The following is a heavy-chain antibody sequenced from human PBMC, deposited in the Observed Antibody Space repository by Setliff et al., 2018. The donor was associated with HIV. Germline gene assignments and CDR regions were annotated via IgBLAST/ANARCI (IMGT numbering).Heavy chain of an antibody. V-gene: IGHV4-39*07. CDR2: IYSGGTT. D-gene: IGHD2-21*02. CDR1: GGSISSSSYY. CDR3: ARQGNIVVVTSFGY. Sequence: SETLSLTCTVSGGSISSSSYYWGWIRQPPGKGLEWIGNIYSGGTTYYNSSLRSRVTISVDTSKNQFSLKLNSVTAADTAVYYCARQGNIVVVTSFGYWGQGTLVTVSS. J-gene: IGHJ4*02.